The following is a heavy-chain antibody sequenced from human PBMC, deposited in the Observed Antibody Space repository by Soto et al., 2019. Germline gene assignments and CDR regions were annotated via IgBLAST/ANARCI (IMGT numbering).Heavy chain of an antibody. CDR3: AREPIFGVVPTAPIMNGVDV. CDR1: GFTFSSYG. Sequence: GGSLRLSCAASGFTFSSYGMHWVRQAPGKGLEWVAVIWYDGSNKYYADSVKGRFTISRDNSKNTLYLQMNSLRAEATAVYYYAREPIFGVVPTAPIMNGVDVWG. D-gene: IGHD3-3*01. V-gene: IGHV3-33*01. CDR2: IWYDGSNK. J-gene: IGHJ6*01.